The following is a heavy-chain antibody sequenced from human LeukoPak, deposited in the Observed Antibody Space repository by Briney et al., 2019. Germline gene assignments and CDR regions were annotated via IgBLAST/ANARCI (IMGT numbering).Heavy chain of an antibody. Sequence: PQTLSLTFAISGDSVSTNGVAWNWIRQSPSRGLEWLGRTYYRSKWYNDYAISVKSRITINPDTSKNQFSLQLHSMTPEDTAVYYCARGKNNAFDIWGQGTMVTVSS. J-gene: IGHJ3*02. CDR3: ARGKNNAFDI. CDR2: TYYRSKWYN. V-gene: IGHV6-1*01. CDR1: GDSVSTNGVA.